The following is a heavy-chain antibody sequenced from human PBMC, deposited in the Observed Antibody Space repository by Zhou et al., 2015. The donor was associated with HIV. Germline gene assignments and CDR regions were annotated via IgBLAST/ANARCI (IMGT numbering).Heavy chain of an antibody. Sequence: QLQLVQSGAEVKKPGSSVKVSCKTSGGTFGTYSICWVRQAPGQGLEWMGGIIPIFGTANYAQKFQGRVTITADESTGTAYMELSSLRSEDTAVYYCARDYYDSRPPLAFDIWGQGTMVTVSS. CDR1: GGTFGTYS. CDR2: IIPIFGTA. J-gene: IGHJ3*02. V-gene: IGHV1-69*12. D-gene: IGHD3-22*01. CDR3: ARDYYDSRPPLAFDI.